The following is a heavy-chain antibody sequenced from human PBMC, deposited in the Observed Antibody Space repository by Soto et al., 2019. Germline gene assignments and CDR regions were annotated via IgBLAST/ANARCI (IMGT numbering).Heavy chain of an antibody. Sequence: ASVKVSCTASGYTLTSYYLHWVRQDPGQGPEWMGIINPSGGITNDAQKFQDRVTMTSDTSTSTVYMELSSLRSEDTAVYYCARGISTTRYYYYYGMDVWGQGTTVTVSS. CDR1: GYTLTSYY. V-gene: IGHV1-46*01. D-gene: IGHD2-2*01. CDR2: INPSGGIT. CDR3: ARGISTTRYYYYYGMDV. J-gene: IGHJ6*02.